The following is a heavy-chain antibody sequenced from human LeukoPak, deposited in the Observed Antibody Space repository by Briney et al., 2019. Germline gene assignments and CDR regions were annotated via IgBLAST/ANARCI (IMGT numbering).Heavy chain of an antibody. V-gene: IGHV1-2*02. Sequence: GASVKVSCKASGYTFTGYYIHWVRQAPGQGLEWMGWINPNSGDTNYAQRFQGRVTMTRDTSISTAYMELSRLTSDDTAVYYCARGLWITAEGIAYWGQGTLVTVSS. CDR1: GYTFTGYY. J-gene: IGHJ4*02. D-gene: IGHD4/OR15-4a*01. CDR3: ARGLWITAEGIAY. CDR2: INPNSGDT.